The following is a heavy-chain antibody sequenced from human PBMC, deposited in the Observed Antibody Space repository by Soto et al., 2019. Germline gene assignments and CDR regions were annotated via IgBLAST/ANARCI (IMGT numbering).Heavy chain of an antibody. CDR3: ARVAGYYFDY. CDR1: GGSMSSGGYS. D-gene: IGHD2-15*01. Sequence: QLQLQESGSGLVKPSQTLSLTCAVSGGSMSSGGYSWSWIRQPPGKGLEWIGYIYHSGSTYYNPYLKSRVTISVDRSNNQFSLKLSSVTAADTAVYYCARVAGYYFDYWGQGTLVTVSS. CDR2: IYHSGST. V-gene: IGHV4-30-2*01. J-gene: IGHJ4*02.